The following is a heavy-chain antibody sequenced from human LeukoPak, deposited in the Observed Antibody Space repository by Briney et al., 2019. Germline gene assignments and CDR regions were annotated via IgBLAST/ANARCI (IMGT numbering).Heavy chain of an antibody. J-gene: IGHJ4*02. V-gene: IGHV1-24*01. CDR2: FDPEDGET. D-gene: IGHD5-18*01. CDR1: GYTFTGYY. CDR3: ATSDTAMGRTFDY. Sequence: ASVKVSCKASGYTFTGYYMHWVRQAPGKGLEWMGGFDPEDGETIYAQKFQGRVTMTEDTSTDTAYMELSSLRSEDTAVYYCATSDTAMGRTFDYWGQGTLVTVSS.